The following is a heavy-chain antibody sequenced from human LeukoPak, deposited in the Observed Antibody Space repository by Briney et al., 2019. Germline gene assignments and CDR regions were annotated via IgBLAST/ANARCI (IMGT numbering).Heavy chain of an antibody. CDR2: IIPIFGTA. D-gene: IGHD3-22*01. CDR1: GGTFSSYA. V-gene: IGHV1-69*13. CDR3: ARGGRYYDSSGYYARFDY. Sequence: ASVKVSCKASGGTFSSYAISWVRQAPGQGLEWMGGIIPIFGTANYAQKFQGRVTITADEFTSTAYMELSSLRSEDTAVYYCARGGRYYDSSGYYARFDYWGQGTLVTVS. J-gene: IGHJ4*02.